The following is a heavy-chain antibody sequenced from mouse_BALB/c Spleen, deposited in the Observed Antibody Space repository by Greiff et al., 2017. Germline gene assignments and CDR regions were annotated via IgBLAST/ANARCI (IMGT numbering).Heavy chain of an antibody. D-gene: IGHD2-13*01. Sequence: QVQLQQSGAELMKPGASVKISCKATGYTFSSYWIEWVKQRPGHGLEWIGEILPRSGSTNYNEKFKGKATFTADTSSNTAYMQLSSLTSEDSAVYYCARLDYYGDYRAMDYWGQGTSVTVSS. CDR1: GYTFSSYW. CDR3: ARLDYYGDYRAMDY. V-gene: IGHV1-9*01. J-gene: IGHJ4*01. CDR2: ILPRSGST.